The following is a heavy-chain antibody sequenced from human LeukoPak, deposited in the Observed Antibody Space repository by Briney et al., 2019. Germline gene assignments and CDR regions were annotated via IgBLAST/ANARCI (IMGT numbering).Heavy chain of an antibody. J-gene: IGHJ4*02. V-gene: IGHV1-2*02. CDR2: INPNSGGT. Sequence: ASVKVSCKASGYTFTAYYMHWVRQAPGQGLEWMGWINPNSGGTNYVQKFQGRVTMTRDTSISTAYMALSRLTSDDTAVYYCARRGHGDLDYWGQGTLVTVSS. CDR3: ARRGHGDLDY. CDR1: GYTFTAYY. D-gene: IGHD4-17*01.